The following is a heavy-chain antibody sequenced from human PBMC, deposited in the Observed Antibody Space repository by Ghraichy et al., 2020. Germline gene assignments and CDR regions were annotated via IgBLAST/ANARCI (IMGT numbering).Heavy chain of an antibody. Sequence: ASVKVSCKASGYTFTSYGISWVRQAPGQGLEWMGWISGYNGNTNYAQKLQGRVTMTTDTSTSTAYMELRSLRSDDTAVYYCARERGPYCSGTSCYSGEVDYWGQGTLVTVSS. V-gene: IGHV1-18*01. CDR1: GYTFTSYG. CDR2: ISGYNGNT. J-gene: IGHJ4*02. D-gene: IGHD2-15*01. CDR3: ARERGPYCSGTSCYSGEVDY.